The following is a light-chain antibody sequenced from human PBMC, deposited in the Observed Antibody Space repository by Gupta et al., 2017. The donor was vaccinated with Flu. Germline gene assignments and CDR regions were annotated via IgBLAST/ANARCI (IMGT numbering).Light chain of an antibody. J-gene: IGLJ3*02. CDR3: SSYTSSSTLL. Sequence: QSALTQPASVSGSPGQSLTISCTGTSSDVGGYNYVAWYQQHPGKAPKLMIYDVSYRPSGVSNRFSGSKSDNTASLTISGLQAEDEAYYYCSSYTSSSTLLFGGGTKLTVL. CDR2: DVS. CDR1: SSDVGGYNY. V-gene: IGLV2-14*03.